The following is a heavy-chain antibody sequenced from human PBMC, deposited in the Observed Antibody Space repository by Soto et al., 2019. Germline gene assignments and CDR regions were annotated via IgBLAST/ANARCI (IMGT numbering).Heavy chain of an antibody. J-gene: IGHJ5*02. CDR2: IYTSGST. CDR3: ARDSGSGSYSYNYFDP. CDR1: VGSISSYY. Sequence: SKTLSVTCTVSVGSISSYYWSWVRQPAGKGLEWIGRIYTSGSTNYNPSLKSRVTISVDTSKNQFSLKLSSVTAADTAVYYCARDSGSGSYSYNYFDPWGQGTLVTVSS. V-gene: IGHV4-4*07. D-gene: IGHD3-10*01.